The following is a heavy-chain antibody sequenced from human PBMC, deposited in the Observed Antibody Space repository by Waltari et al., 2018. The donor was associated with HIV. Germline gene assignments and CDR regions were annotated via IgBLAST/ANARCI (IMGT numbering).Heavy chain of an antibody. D-gene: IGHD2-2*02. J-gene: IGHJ5*01. CDR2: IRSSGYKT. V-gene: IGHV3-23*01. CDR3: ANIPPYTLGRDWFYS. CDR1: GFTFSSYA. Sequence: EVQLLESGGGLVQPGGSLRLTCAASGFTFSSYAMSWVRQAPGKGLFGVACIRSSGYKTYYADSVKVRFTISRHNAKNTLYLQMNSLTAEDTAVYHCANIPPYTLGRDWFYSWSQRTLATVTS.